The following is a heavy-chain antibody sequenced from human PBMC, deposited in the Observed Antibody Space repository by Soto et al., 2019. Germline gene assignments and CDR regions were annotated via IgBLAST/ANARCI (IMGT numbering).Heavy chain of an antibody. CDR3: ARNRDYAFDY. J-gene: IGHJ4*02. Sequence: EVQLVESGGGLVQPGGSLRLSCAASGFMFSNYWMSWVRQAPGKGLEWVAIIKQDVSDKYYVDSVKGRFTISRDNAKNSLYLQMNSLRIEDAAVYYCARNRDYAFDYWGRGTLVTVSS. V-gene: IGHV3-7*01. CDR2: IKQDVSDK. D-gene: IGHD4-17*01. CDR1: GFMFSNYW.